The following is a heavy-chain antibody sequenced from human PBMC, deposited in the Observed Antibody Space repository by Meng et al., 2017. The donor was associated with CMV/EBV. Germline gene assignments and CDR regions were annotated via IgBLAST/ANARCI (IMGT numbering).Heavy chain of an antibody. Sequence: VRRVQPGAEIKKPASSVKGSLRTSGFTFSDYYIPWVRQAPGQGLEWMGWVNSNNDATNYARKFQGRVSMTRDTSISTAHMESSRLMSDDTAVYYCVRSSGWSLFDYWGQGTLVTVSS. CDR2: VNSNNDAT. J-gene: IGHJ4*02. D-gene: IGHD6-19*01. CDR1: GFTFSDYY. V-gene: IGHV1-2*02. CDR3: VRSSGWSLFDY.